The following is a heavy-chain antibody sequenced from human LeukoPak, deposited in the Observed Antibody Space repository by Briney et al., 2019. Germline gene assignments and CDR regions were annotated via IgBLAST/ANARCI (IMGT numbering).Heavy chain of an antibody. CDR1: GFTFSSYS. Sequence: PGGSLRLSCAASGFTFSSYSMNWVRQAPGKGLEWVSSISSSSSYIYYADSVKGRFTISRDNSKNTLYLQMNSLRAEDTAVYYCARGGYDSGSYYKGPLYYFDYWGQGTLVTVSS. CDR2: ISSSSSYI. J-gene: IGHJ4*02. D-gene: IGHD3-10*01. CDR3: ARGGYDSGSYYKGPLYYFDY. V-gene: IGHV3-21*04.